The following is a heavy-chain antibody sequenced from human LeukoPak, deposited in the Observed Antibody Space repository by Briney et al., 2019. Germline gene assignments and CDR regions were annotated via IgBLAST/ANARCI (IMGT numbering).Heavy chain of an antibody. Sequence: PGESLKISCQGSGYTFTNYWIGWVRQMPGKGLECMGIIYPGDSDIIYSPSFQGQVTISADKSISTAYLQWSSLKASDTAIYYCARHRYSTSSPQYFDYWGQGTLVTVSS. D-gene: IGHD6-6*01. CDR2: IYPGDSDI. J-gene: IGHJ4*02. CDR1: GYTFTNYW. V-gene: IGHV5-51*01. CDR3: ARHRYSTSSPQYFDY.